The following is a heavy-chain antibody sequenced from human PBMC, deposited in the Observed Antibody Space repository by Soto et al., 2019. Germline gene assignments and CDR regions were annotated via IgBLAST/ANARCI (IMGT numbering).Heavy chain of an antibody. CDR3: ARVANSYYYFDY. V-gene: IGHV3-74*01. CDR1: GFSLSDYW. D-gene: IGHD1-26*01. CDR2: ITRDGSST. Sequence: EVQLVESGGGLVQPGGSLRLSCAASGFSLSDYWMHWVRQAPGEGLVWLSRITRDGSSTNYADSVKGRFTISRDNAKSPLYLQVNSLRGEDTAVYYCARVANSYYYFDYCGQGTLVTVSS. J-gene: IGHJ4*02.